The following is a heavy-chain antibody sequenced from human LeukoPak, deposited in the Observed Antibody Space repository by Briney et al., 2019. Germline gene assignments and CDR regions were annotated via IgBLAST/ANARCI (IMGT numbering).Heavy chain of an antibody. CDR1: GGTFSGYA. CDR2: IIPIFGTA. CDR3: AKEYSSSSYFDY. Sequence: SVKVSCKASGGTFSGYAISWVRQAPGQGLEWMGGIIPIFGTANYAQKFQGRVTITADESTSTAYMELSSLRSEDTAVYYCAKEYSSSSYFDYWGQGTLVTVSS. D-gene: IGHD6-6*01. J-gene: IGHJ4*02. V-gene: IGHV1-69*01.